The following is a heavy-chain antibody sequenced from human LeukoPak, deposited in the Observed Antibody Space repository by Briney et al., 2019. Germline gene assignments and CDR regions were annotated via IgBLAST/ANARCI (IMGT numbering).Heavy chain of an antibody. CDR1: RFILSTYG. CDR3: GNHDSSSDY. Sequence: GGSLTLSCVASRFILSTYGMHWVRQAPGKWLEWVAFIRSDGSDKSYAGSVMGRFTISRDNSRNTLHLQMNTLRAEDTAVYYCGNHDSSSDYWGQGTLVTVSS. D-gene: IGHD3-22*01. CDR2: IRSDGSDK. J-gene: IGHJ4*02. V-gene: IGHV3-30*02.